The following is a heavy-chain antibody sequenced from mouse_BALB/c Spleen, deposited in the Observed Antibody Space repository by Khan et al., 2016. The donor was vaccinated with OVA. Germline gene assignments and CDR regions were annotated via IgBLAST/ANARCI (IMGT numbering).Heavy chain of an antibody. CDR1: GYTFTSYW. Sequence: QVRLQQSGAELARPGASVKLSCKASGYTFTSYWMQWVKQRPGQGLEWIGAIYPGDGDTRYTQKFKGKATLTADKSSSTAYMPLSTLASEDSAFFDCARTGGPYDGYVGYFDVGGAGTTVTVSA. V-gene: IGHV1-87*01. CDR2: IYPGDGDT. J-gene: IGHJ1*01. CDR3: ARTGGPYDGYVGYFDV. D-gene: IGHD2-3*01.